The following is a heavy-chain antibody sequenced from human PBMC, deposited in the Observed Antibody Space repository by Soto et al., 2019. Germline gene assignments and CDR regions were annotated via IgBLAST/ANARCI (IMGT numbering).Heavy chain of an antibody. Sequence: SETLSLTCAVSGGSISSGGYSWSWIRQPPGKGLEWIGYIYHSGSTYYNPSLKSRVTISVDRSKNQFSLKLSSVTAADTAVYYCARGAGSSGYLYYFDYWGQGTLVTVSS. V-gene: IGHV4-30-2*01. J-gene: IGHJ4*02. CDR1: GGSISSGGYS. CDR2: IYHSGST. D-gene: IGHD3-22*01. CDR3: ARGAGSSGYLYYFDY.